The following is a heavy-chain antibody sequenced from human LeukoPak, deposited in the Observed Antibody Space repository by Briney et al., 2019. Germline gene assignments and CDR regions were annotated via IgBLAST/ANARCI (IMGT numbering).Heavy chain of an antibody. CDR2: INGDGSER. J-gene: IGHJ4*02. CDR3: SRDVDRNDLDS. V-gene: IGHV3-7*01. CDR1: GFTFSRFW. Sequence: GGSLRLSCVASGFTFSRFWMTWVRQSSGRGLEWVANINGDGSERYYADSLKGRFTISRDNARNSLYLDMNTLGAEDTAVFYCSRDVDRNDLDSWGQGTLVTVSS. D-gene: IGHD3-22*01.